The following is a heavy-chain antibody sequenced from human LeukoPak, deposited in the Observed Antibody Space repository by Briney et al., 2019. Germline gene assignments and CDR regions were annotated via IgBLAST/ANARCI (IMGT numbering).Heavy chain of an antibody. V-gene: IGHV4-61*01. CDR1: GGSVSSGSYY. CDR2: IYYSGST. D-gene: IGHD3-10*01. Sequence: SETLSLTCTVSGGSVSSGSYYWSWIRQPPGKGLEWVGYIYYSGSTNYNPSLKSRVTISVDTSKNQFSLKLSSVTAADTAVYYCARVRFDYGSGSYYRNFDYWGQGTLVTVSS. CDR3: ARVRFDYGSGSYYRNFDY. J-gene: IGHJ4*02.